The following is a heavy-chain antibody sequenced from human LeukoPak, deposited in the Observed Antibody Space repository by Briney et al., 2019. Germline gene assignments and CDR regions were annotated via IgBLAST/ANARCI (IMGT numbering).Heavy chain of an antibody. CDR2: ISGRGGNT. J-gene: IGHJ3*02. CDR1: GFSFSTYA. D-gene: IGHD2-8*01. CDR3: ARDGSRTTKGGILSDAFDI. V-gene: IGHV3-23*01. Sequence: PGGSLRLSCAASGFSFSTYAMSWVRQAPGKGLEWVSTISGRGGNTYYADSVRGRFTISRDNAKNSLYLQMNSLRAEDTAVYYCARDGSRTTKGGILSDAFDIWGQGTMVTVSS.